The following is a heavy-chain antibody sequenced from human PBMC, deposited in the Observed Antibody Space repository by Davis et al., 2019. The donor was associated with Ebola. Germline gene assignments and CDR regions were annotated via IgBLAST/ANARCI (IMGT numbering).Heavy chain of an antibody. V-gene: IGHV4-59*08. J-gene: IGHJ2*01. CDR3: ARPTVEMTIILYWYFDL. CDR2: IYYSGST. Sequence: MPSETLSLTCTVSGGSISSYYWSWIRQPPGKGLQWIGYIYYSGSTNYNPSLESRVTISVDTSKNQFSLKLSSVTAADTAVYYCARPTVEMTIILYWYFDLWGPGTLVTVSS. CDR1: GGSISSYY. D-gene: IGHD5-24*01.